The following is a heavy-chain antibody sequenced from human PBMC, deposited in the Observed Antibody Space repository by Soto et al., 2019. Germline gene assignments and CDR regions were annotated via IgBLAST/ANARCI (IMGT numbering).Heavy chain of an antibody. J-gene: IGHJ4*02. Sequence: PSETLSLTCAVYGGSFSGYYWSWIRQPPGKGLEWIGEINHSGSTNYNPSLKSRVTISVDTSKNQFSLKLSSVTAADTAVYYCARGHHQWLRLLAGYSDYWGQGTLVSLSS. V-gene: IGHV4-34*01. CDR1: GGSFSGYY. D-gene: IGHD5-12*01. CDR2: INHSGST. CDR3: ARGHHQWLRLLAGYSDY.